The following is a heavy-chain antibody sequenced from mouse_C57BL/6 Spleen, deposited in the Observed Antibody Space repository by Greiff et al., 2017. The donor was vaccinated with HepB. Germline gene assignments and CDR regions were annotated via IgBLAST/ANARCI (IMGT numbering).Heavy chain of an antibody. V-gene: IGHV1-26*01. CDR2: INPNNGGT. J-gene: IGHJ2*01. CDR1: GYTFTDYY. Sequence: EVQLQQSGPELVKPGASVKISCKASGYTFTDYYMNWVKQSHGKSLEWIGDINPNNGGTSYNQKFKGKATLTVDKSSSTAYMELRSLTSEDSAVYYCARSYLDAWGQGTTLTVSS. CDR3: ARSYLDA.